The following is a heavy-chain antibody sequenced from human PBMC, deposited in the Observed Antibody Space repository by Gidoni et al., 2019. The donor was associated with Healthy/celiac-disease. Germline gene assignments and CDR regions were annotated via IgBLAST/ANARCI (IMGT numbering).Heavy chain of an antibody. CDR1: AYTFTSYD. CDR3: ARGFGGWFDP. V-gene: IGHV1-8*01. J-gene: IGHJ5*02. D-gene: IGHD3-16*01. Sequence: LQLMQSGSEVKKPGASVEFSCQASAYTFTSYDITWVRQATGQGLEWMGWMNPTSGNTGYAQKFQGRVTITRNTSIITAYMELSSLRSEDTAVYYCARGFGGWFDPWGQGTLVTVSS. CDR2: MNPTSGNT.